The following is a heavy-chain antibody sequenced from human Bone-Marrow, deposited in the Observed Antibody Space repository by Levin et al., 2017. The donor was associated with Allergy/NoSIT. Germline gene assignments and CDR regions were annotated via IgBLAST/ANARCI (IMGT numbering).Heavy chain of an antibody. D-gene: IGHD5-24*01. J-gene: IGHJ4*02. CDR3: VGGGRDGWDREF. CDR2: ISGNSDIK. V-gene: IGHV3-48*01. Sequence: ASVKVSCVGSGFTFRTYGMNWVRQAPGKGLEWVAYISGNSDIKYYADSVKGRFTISRDNAKTSLYLEMNRLGVEYTALYYCVGGGRDGWDREFGGQGALVTVSS. CDR1: GFTFRTYG.